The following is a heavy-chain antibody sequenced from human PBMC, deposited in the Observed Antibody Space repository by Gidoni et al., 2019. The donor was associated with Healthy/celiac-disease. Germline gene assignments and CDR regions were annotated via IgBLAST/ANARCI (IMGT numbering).Heavy chain of an antibody. CDR3: AKGGCGGGSCYTGGYFDY. CDR2: ISGSGGST. D-gene: IGHD2-15*01. V-gene: IGHV3-23*01. Sequence: EVQLLESGGGLVQPGGSLRLSCAASGFTFSSYAMSWVRQAPGKGLEWVSAISGSGGSTYYADSVKGRFTISRDNSKNTLYLQMNSLRAEDTAVYYCAKGGCGGGSCYTGGYFDYWGQGTLVTVSS. J-gene: IGHJ4*02. CDR1: GFTFSSYA.